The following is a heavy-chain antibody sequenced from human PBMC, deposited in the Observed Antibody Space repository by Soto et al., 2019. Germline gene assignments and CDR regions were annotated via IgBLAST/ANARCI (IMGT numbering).Heavy chain of an antibody. D-gene: IGHD4-17*01. CDR1: GYTFTYYE. CDR3: ARVVKAGDYGDYGRYYFDY. CDR2: ISAYSGNT. J-gene: IGHJ4*01. Sequence: QVHLMQSGAEVKKPGASVKVSCKASGYTFTYYEITWVRQAPGQGLEWMGWISAYSGNTNYAQKLQGRLTMTTDTSTHTAYMELRSLRSDDTAVYYCARVVKAGDYGDYGRYYFDYWGHGTLVTVSS. V-gene: IGHV1-18*04.